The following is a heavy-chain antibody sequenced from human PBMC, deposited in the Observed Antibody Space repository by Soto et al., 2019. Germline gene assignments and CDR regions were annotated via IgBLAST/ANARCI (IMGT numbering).Heavy chain of an antibody. Sequence: QVQLVQSGAEVKKPGASVKVSCKASGYTFTSYGISWVRQAPGQGLEWMGWISAYNGHTKYAQKPQGRVTMTTDTPTTTAYLELRSLRSDDTAVYYCASDLGGWEDYWGQGTLVTVSS. V-gene: IGHV1-18*01. CDR3: ASDLGGWEDY. CDR2: ISAYNGHT. J-gene: IGHJ4*02. D-gene: IGHD6-19*01. CDR1: GYTFTSYG.